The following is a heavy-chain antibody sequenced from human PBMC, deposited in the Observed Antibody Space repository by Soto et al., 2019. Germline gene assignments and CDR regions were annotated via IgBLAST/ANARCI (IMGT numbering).Heavy chain of an antibody. V-gene: IGHV4-38-2*01. CDR1: RASISSGYY. Sequence: PESLSLTCAVSRASISSGYYWCWSRQPLGKGLEYIGSSNHSGTAYYNQSLMSRVTKSVDTTKNQLSLNLRSVDAADSAVDYCARTDNVGYYAHCGQGTLVTVSS. CDR3: ARTDNVGYYAH. CDR2: SNHSGTA. J-gene: IGHJ4*02. D-gene: IGHD3-3*01.